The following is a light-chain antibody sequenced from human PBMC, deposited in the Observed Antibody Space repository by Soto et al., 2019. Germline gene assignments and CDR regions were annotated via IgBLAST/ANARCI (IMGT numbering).Light chain of an antibody. CDR1: SSNIGAGYD. V-gene: IGLV1-40*01. J-gene: IGLJ1*01. CDR2: GNS. Sequence: QSVLTQPPSVSGAPGQRVTISCTGSSSNIGAGYDVHWYQQLPGTAPKLLIYGNSNRPSGVPERFSGSKSGTSASLAITGIQDEDEADYYCQSYDSSLSGYVFGTGTKLTVL. CDR3: QSYDSSLSGYV.